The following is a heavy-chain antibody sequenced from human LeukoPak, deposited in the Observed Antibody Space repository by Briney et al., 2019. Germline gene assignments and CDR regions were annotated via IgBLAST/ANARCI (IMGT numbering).Heavy chain of an antibody. CDR3: ARWPRSSSDAFDI. D-gene: IGHD6-6*01. J-gene: IGHJ3*02. Sequence: KSSETLSLTCTVSGVSKSRSNYYWGWVRQPPGKGLEWIGSIYYSGTTYYNPSLKSRVTMSVDTSKNQFYLKLSSVTAADTAVYCARWPRSSSDAFDIWGQGTMVTVSS. V-gene: IGHV4-39*01. CDR1: GVSKSRSNYY. CDR2: IYYSGTT.